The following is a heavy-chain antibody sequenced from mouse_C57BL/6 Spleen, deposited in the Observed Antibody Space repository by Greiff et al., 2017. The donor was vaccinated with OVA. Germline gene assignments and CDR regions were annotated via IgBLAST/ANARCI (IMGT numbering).Heavy chain of an antibody. Sequence: EVQLVESGEGLVKPGGSLKLSCAASGFTFSSYAMSWVRQTPEKRLEWVAYISSGGDYLYYADTVKGRFTISRDNARNTLYLQMSSLKSEDTAMYYCTREGVMDSNYVDWYFDVWGTGTTVTVSS. D-gene: IGHD2-5*01. CDR1: GFTFSSYA. CDR3: TREGVMDSNYVDWYFDV. J-gene: IGHJ1*03. V-gene: IGHV5-9-1*02. CDR2: ISSGGDYL.